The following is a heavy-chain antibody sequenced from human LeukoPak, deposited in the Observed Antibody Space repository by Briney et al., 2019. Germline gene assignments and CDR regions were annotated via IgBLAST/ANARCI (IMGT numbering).Heavy chain of an antibody. V-gene: IGHV4-30-4*08. J-gene: IGHJ5*02. CDR3: ARVITIYGVLIRWFDP. CDR1: GGSISSGDYY. Sequence: SETLSLTCTVSGGSISSGDYYWSWIRQPPGKGLEWIGYIYYSGSTYYNPSLKSRVTISVDTSKNQFSLKLSSVTAADTAVYYCARVITIYGVLIRWFDPWGQGTLVTVSS. D-gene: IGHD3-3*01. CDR2: IYYSGST.